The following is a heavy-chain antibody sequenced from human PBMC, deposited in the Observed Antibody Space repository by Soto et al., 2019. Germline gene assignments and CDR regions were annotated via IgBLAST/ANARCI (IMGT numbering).Heavy chain of an antibody. Sequence: SETLSLTCTVSGGSINNYYWNWIRQPPGKGLEWIGNIYYSGRTNYNPSLKSRVTISVDTSKNQFSLKLSSVTAADTAVYYCARGSDLYYYWGQGTLVTVS. CDR1: GGSINNYY. J-gene: IGHJ4*02. V-gene: IGHV4-59*01. CDR3: ARGSDLYYY. D-gene: IGHD6-19*01. CDR2: IYYSGRT.